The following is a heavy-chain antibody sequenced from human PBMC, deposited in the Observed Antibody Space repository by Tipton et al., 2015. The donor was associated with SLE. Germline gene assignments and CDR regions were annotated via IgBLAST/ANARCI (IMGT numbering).Heavy chain of an antibody. CDR1: GFTFSTHA. CDR2: IVPILDIA. V-gene: IGHV1-69*04. Sequence: SCAASGFTFSTHAMSWVRQAPGKGLEWMGRIVPILDIATYAQKFQGRVTMSADPYADIAYMELRSLTSDDTAVYFCAKTRPYYYFMDVWGEGTPVTVSS. D-gene: IGHD6-25*01. CDR3: AKTRPYYYFMDV. J-gene: IGHJ6*03.